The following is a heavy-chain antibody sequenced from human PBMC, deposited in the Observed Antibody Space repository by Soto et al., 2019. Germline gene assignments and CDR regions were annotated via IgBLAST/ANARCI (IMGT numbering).Heavy chain of an antibody. V-gene: IGHV4-39*01. CDR1: GASISRTGFH. D-gene: IGHD3-10*01. Sequence: PSETLSLTCAVSGASISRTGFHWGWIRQPPGQGLEWIGSLYEGETTFYNSSLKSRVTISADTSKNHFSLKLSSVTAADTAVYYCARRGSGHTLDYWGQGTLVTVSS. CDR3: ARRGSGHTLDY. CDR2: LYEGETT. J-gene: IGHJ4*02.